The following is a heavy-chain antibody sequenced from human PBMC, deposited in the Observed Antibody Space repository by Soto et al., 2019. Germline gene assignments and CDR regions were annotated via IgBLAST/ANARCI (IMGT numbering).Heavy chain of an antibody. J-gene: IGHJ6*02. CDR2: IGHDGTKK. D-gene: IGHD6-13*01. CDR3: ARGSTVAAEYGMDV. Sequence: GGSLRLSCAASGFSFSSYGMHWVRQAPGKGLEWVAVIGHDGTKKSYADAVKGRLIISRDKSKNTLYVQINSLRAEDTAVYFCARGSTVAAEYGMDVWGQGTTVTVSS. CDR1: GFSFSSYG. V-gene: IGHV3-33*01.